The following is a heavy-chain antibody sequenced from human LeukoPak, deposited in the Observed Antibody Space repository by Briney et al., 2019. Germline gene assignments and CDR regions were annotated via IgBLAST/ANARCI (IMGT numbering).Heavy chain of an antibody. CDR1: GGTFSSYA. J-gene: IGHJ4*02. Sequence: GASVKVSCKASGGTFSSYAISWVRQAPGQGLEWMGGIIPIFGTANYAQKFQGRVTITADESTSTAYMELSSLRSEDTAVYYCAKDPPYYYGSGSYYFDYWGQGTLVTVSS. CDR3: AKDPPYYYGSGSYYFDY. D-gene: IGHD3-10*01. V-gene: IGHV1-69*01. CDR2: IIPIFGTA.